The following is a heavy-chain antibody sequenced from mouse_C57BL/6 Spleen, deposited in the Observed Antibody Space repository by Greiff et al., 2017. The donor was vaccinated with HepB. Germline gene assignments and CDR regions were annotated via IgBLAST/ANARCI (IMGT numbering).Heavy chain of an antibody. V-gene: IGHV5-6*01. CDR2: ISSGGSYT. J-gene: IGHJ1*03. Sequence: EVKLVESGGDLVKPGGSLKLSCAASGFTFSSYGMSWVRQTPDKRLEWVATISSGGSYTYYPDSVKGRFTISRDNAKNTLYLQLSSLKSEDTAMYYCASITTVVANWYFDVWGTGTTVTVSS. D-gene: IGHD1-1*01. CDR3: ASITTVVANWYFDV. CDR1: GFTFSSYG.